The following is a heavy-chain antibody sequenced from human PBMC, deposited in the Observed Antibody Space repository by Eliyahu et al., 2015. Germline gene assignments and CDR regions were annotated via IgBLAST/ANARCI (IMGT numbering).Heavy chain of an antibody. CDR2: INHSGST. V-gene: IGHV4-34*01. D-gene: IGHD3-22*01. J-gene: IGHJ4*02. Sequence: QVQLQQWGAGLLKPSETLSLTCAVXGGSFXGYYWSWXRXPPGKGLEWIGEINHSGSTNYNPSLKSRVTISVDTSKNQFSLKLSSVTAADTAVYYCARALYYDSSGYRGVFDYWGQGTLVTVSS. CDR1: GGSFXGYY. CDR3: ARALYYDSSGYRGVFDY.